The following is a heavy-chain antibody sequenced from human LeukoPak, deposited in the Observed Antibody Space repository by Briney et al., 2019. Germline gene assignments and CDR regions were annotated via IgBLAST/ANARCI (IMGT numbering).Heavy chain of an antibody. D-gene: IGHD4-17*01. Sequence: GGSLRLSCAASGFTFSSCAMNWVRQAPGKGLEWVSAITGSGGSTYYADSVKGRFTISRDNSKNTLYLQMNSLRAEDTAVYYCARDRYGSFDYWGQGTLVTVSS. CDR3: ARDRYGSFDY. J-gene: IGHJ4*02. CDR2: ITGSGGST. CDR1: GFTFSSCA. V-gene: IGHV3-23*01.